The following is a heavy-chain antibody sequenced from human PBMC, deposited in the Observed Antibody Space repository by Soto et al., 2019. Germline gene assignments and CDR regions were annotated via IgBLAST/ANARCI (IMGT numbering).Heavy chain of an antibody. CDR2: IYHSGST. J-gene: IGHJ6*02. Sequence: SETLSLTCAVYGGSFSGYYWSWVRQPPGKGLEWIGEIYHSGSTNYNPSLKSRVTISVDKSKNQFSLKLSSVTAADTVVYYCARGDNRQPPPWYYGMDVWGQGTTVTV. CDR3: ARGDNRQPPPWYYGMDV. D-gene: IGHD2-15*01. CDR1: GGSFSGYY. V-gene: IGHV4-34*01.